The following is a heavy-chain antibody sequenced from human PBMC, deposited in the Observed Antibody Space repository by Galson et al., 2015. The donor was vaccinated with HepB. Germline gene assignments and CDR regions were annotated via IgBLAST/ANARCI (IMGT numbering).Heavy chain of an antibody. CDR3: TTDKVIWGVTTFYYYGMDV. CDR2: IDPSDSYT. Sequence: QSGAEVKKPGESLRISCKGSGYSFTSYWISWVRQMPGKGLEWMGRIDPSDSYTNYSPSFQGHVTISADKSISTAYLQWSSLKASDTAIYYCTTDKVIWGVTTFYYYGMDVWGQGTTVTVSS. D-gene: IGHD4-17*01. CDR1: GYSFTSYW. J-gene: IGHJ6*02. V-gene: IGHV5-10-1*01.